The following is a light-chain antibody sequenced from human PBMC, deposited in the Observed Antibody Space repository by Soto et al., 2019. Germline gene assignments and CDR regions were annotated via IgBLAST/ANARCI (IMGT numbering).Light chain of an antibody. CDR3: QQRSNWLYT. CDR2: DAS. J-gene: IGKJ2*01. CDR1: QSVSSY. Sequence: EIVLTQSPATLSLSPGERVTLSCRASQSVSSYLAWYQQKPGQAPRLLIYDASNRATGIPARFSGSGSGTDFTLTISSLEPEDFAVYYCQQRSNWLYTFGQGTKVDIK. V-gene: IGKV3-11*01.